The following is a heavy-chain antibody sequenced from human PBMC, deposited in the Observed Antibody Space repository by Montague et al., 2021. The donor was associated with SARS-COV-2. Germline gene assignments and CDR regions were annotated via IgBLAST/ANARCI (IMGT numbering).Heavy chain of an antibody. CDR1: GGSISSYY. CDR3: ARGPSSRYYYGSGIYKYFEY. D-gene: IGHD3-10*01. Sequence: SETLSLTCTVYGGSISSYYCCWSRLPPGTRRGWSGEINDRGGTKYNPTLKTRVTRSSDTSKSQFSLKLSSVTAADTAVYYCARGPSSRYYYGSGIYKYFEYGGQGTLVTVP. CDR2: INDRGGT. J-gene: IGHJ1*01. V-gene: IGHV4-34*01.